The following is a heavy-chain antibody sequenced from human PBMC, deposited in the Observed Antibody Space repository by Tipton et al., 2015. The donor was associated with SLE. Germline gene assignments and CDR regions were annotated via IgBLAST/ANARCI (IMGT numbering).Heavy chain of an antibody. CDR1: GGSFSGYD. D-gene: IGHD6-13*01. CDR2: INHSGST. V-gene: IGHV4-34*01. Sequence: TLSLTCAVYGGSFSGYDWSWIRQPPGKGLEWIGEINHSGSTNYNPSLKSRVTISVDTSKNQFSLKLSSVTAADTAVYYCARGESWPEYFQHWGQGTLVTVSS. CDR3: ARGESWPEYFQH. J-gene: IGHJ1*01.